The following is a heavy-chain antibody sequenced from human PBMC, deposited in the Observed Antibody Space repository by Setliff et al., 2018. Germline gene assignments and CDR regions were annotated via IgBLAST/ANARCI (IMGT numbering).Heavy chain of an antibody. Sequence: GGSLRLSCAASGFTFSGSAMYWVRQASGKGLEWVGRIRSKSDSYATIYAASVRGRFTISRDDSRNTLYLQMNSLKTEDTAVYYCTTGSVCVGDCYSGRLNYWGQGTLVTVSS. V-gene: IGHV3-73*01. J-gene: IGHJ4*02. D-gene: IGHD2-21*02. CDR3: TTGSVCVGDCYSGRLNY. CDR2: IRSKSDSYAT. CDR1: GFTFSGSA.